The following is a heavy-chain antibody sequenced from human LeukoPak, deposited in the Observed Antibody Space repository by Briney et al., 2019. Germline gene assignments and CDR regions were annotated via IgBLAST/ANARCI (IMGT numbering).Heavy chain of an antibody. CDR3: AKGTERYREVSSFDF. J-gene: IGHJ4*02. CDR1: GFTFNTYT. CDR2: ITARGDST. V-gene: IGHV3-23*01. Sequence: GGSLRLSCAASGFTFNTYTMNWVRQAPGKGLEWVSAITARGDSTYYADLVKGRFTISRDNSKNTLYLQMNSLRAEDSAAYYCAKGTERYREVSSFDFWGQGTLVTVSS. D-gene: IGHD3-10*01.